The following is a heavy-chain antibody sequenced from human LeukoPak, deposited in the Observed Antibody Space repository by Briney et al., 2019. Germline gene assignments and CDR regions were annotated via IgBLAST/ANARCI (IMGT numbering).Heavy chain of an antibody. Sequence: PGGSLRLSCAASGFTFSSYAMSWVRQAPGKGLEWVSAISGSGGSTYYADSVKGRFTISRDNSKNTLYLQMNSLKTEDTAVYYCTTARKTYDFWSGYYLHYFDYWGQGTLVTVSS. CDR1: GFTFSSYA. J-gene: IGHJ4*02. V-gene: IGHV3-23*01. D-gene: IGHD3-3*01. CDR3: TTARKTYDFWSGYYLHYFDY. CDR2: ISGSGGST.